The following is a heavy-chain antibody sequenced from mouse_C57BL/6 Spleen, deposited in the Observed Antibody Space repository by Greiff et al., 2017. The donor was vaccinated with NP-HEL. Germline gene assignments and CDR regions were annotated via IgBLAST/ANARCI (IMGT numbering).Heavy chain of an antibody. CDR1: GYSFTSYY. Sequence: QVQLQQSGPELVKPGASVKISCKASGYSFTSYYIHWVKQRPGQGLEWIGWIYPGSGNTKYNEKFKGKATLTADTSSSTAYMQLSSLTSEDSAVYYGARRRRYGKGVWYFDVWGTGTTVTVSS. D-gene: IGHD1-1*01. V-gene: IGHV1-66*01. J-gene: IGHJ1*03. CDR3: ARRRRYGKGVWYFDV. CDR2: IYPGSGNT.